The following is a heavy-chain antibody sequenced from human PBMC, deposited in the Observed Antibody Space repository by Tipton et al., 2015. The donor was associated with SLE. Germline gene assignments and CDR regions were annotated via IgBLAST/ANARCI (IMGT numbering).Heavy chain of an antibody. Sequence: TLSLTCAVCGGSFSGYYWSWIRQPPGKGLEWIGEINHSGSTNYNPSLKSRVTISVDTSKNQFSLKLSSVTTADTAVYYCARGGAGYSSSVTDAFDIWGQGTMVTVSS. D-gene: IGHD6-13*01. CDR1: GGSFSGYY. CDR2: INHSGST. CDR3: ARGGAGYSSSVTDAFDI. J-gene: IGHJ3*02. V-gene: IGHV4-34*01.